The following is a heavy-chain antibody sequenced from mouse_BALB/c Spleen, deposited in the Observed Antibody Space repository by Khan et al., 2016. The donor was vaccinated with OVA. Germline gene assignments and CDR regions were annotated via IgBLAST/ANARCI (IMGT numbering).Heavy chain of an antibody. Sequence: QVQLKESGPELVKPGDLVKISCKASGYTFTSYDINWVKQRPGQGLEWIGWIYPGDDSNKYNEKFKGKATLSADKSSNTAYMQFSRLTSEYSAVYCCAREGLRGVGLDYWGQGTSVTVSA. D-gene: IGHD2-4*01. CDR3: AREGLRGVGLDY. CDR1: GYTFTSYD. CDR2: IYPGDDSN. V-gene: IGHV1S56*01. J-gene: IGHJ4*01.